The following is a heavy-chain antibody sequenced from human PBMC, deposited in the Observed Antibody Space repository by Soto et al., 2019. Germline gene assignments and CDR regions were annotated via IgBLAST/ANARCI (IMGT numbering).Heavy chain of an antibody. Sequence: PGESLKISCKDSGYSFTNYWIAWVRQMPGKGLEWMGIIYPGDSDTRYSPSFQGQVTISADKSISTAYLQWSSLKASDTAMYYCASHSGDSSGNEYYYYYGMDVWGQGTMVTVSS. CDR1: GYSFTNYW. CDR3: ASHSGDSSGNEYYYYYGMDV. CDR2: IYPGDSDT. V-gene: IGHV5-51*01. D-gene: IGHD3-22*01. J-gene: IGHJ6*02.